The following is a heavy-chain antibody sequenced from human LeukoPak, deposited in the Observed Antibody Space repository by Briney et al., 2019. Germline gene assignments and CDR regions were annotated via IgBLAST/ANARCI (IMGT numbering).Heavy chain of an antibody. CDR1: GYTFTSYY. CDR2: INPSGGST. J-gene: IGHJ6*02. CDR3: ARGYSTAGIPNYYYYGMDV. Sequence: ASVKVSCKASGYTFTSYYMHWVRQAPGQGLEWMGIINPSGGSTSYAQKFQGRVTMTRDTSTSTVYMELSSLRSEDTAVYYCARGYSTAGIPNYYYYGMDVWGQGTTVTVSS. D-gene: IGHD1-14*01. V-gene: IGHV1-46*01.